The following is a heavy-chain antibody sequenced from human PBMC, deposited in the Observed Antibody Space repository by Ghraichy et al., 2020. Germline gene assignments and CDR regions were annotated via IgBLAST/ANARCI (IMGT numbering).Heavy chain of an antibody. V-gene: IGHV3-30-3*01. CDR3: ARDMNLVRGVNIMGIFDY. CDR2: LAYDGSNK. J-gene: IGHJ4*02. Sequence: GESLNISCAASGFTFSNYAMHWVRQAPGKGLQWVAVLAYDGSNKYSADSVKGRFTISRDNSKNTLYLQMTSLRTEDTAVYYCARDMNLVRGVNIMGIFDYWGQGTLVTVSS. D-gene: IGHD3-10*01. CDR1: GFTFSNYA.